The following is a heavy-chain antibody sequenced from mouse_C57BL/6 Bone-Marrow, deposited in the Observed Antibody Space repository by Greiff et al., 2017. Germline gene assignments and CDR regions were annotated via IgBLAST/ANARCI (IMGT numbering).Heavy chain of an antibody. V-gene: IGHV1-15*01. CDR3: TSEGITTVVATKKCDY. J-gene: IGHJ2*01. D-gene: IGHD1-1*01. CDR1: GYTFTDYE. CDR2: IDPETGGT. Sequence: VQLQQSGAELVRPGASVTLSCKASGYTFTDYEMHWVKQTPVHGLEWIGAIDPETGGTAYNQKFKGKAILTADKSSSTAYMELRSLTSEDSAVYYCTSEGITTVVATKKCDYWGHGTTLTLSS.